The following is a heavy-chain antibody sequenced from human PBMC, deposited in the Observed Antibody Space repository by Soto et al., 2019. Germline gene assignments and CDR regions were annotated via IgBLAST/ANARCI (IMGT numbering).Heavy chain of an antibody. CDR3: ARGYCTATICDPWFDP. CDR1: GYAFSGYW. Sequence: ESLTISFPSAGYAFSGYWIALVRQMPGKGLEWMGIIYPGDSDTGYSPSFQGQVTISVDKSITTAYLQWSSLKASDTAMYYCARGYCTATICDPWFDPWGQGTMVTVS. CDR2: IYPGDSDT. V-gene: IGHV5-51*01. D-gene: IGHD2-8*02. J-gene: IGHJ5*02.